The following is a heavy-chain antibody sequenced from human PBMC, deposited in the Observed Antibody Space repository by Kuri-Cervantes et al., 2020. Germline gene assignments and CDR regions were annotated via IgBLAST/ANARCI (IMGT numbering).Heavy chain of an antibody. CDR2: SGSGGGT. V-gene: IGHV3-23*01. J-gene: IGHJ4*02. Sequence: GESLKISCAASGFTFSSYAMRWVRQAPGKGLEWVSTSGSGGGTSYADSVKGRFTISRDNSKNTLYLQMNSLRAEDTAVYYCAKLRHDSSGYYDYWGQGTLVTVSS. CDR1: GFTFSSYA. CDR3: AKLRHDSSGYYDY. D-gene: IGHD3-22*01.